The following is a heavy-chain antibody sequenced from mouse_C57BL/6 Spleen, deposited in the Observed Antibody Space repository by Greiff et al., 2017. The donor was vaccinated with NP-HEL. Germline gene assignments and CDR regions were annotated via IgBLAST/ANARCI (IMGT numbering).Heavy chain of an antibody. CDR2: IDPNSGGT. Sequence: QVQLQQSGAELVKPGASVKLSCKASGYTFTRYWMHWVKQRPGRGLVWIGRIDPNSGGTKYNETFKSKATLTVDKPSSTAYMQLSSLTSEDSAVYYCALYGSSYWYFDVWGTGTTVTVSS. CDR3: ALYGSSYWYFDV. V-gene: IGHV1-72*01. CDR1: GYTFTRYW. J-gene: IGHJ1*03. D-gene: IGHD1-1*01.